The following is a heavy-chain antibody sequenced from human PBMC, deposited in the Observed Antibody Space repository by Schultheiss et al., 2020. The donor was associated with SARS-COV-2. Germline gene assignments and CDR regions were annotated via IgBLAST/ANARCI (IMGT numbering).Heavy chain of an antibody. V-gene: IGHV4-39*07. D-gene: IGHD1-26*01. CDR3: ARAPSGRLGIDY. J-gene: IGHJ4*02. CDR1: GGSISSSRYS. Sequence: SQTLSLTCTVSGGSISSSRYSWGWIRQPPGKGLEWIGSIYYSGSTYYNPSLKSRVTISVDTSKNQLSLKLSSVTAADTAVYYCARAPSGRLGIDYWGQGTLVTVSS. CDR2: IYYSGST.